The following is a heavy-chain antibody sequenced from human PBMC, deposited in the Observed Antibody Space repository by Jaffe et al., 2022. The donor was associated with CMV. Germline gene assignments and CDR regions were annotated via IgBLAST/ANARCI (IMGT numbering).Heavy chain of an antibody. CDR1: GFTFDDYA. Sequence: EVQLVESGGGLVQPGRSLRLSCAASGFTFDDYAMHWVRQAPGKGLEWVSGISWNSGSIGYADSVKGRFTISRDNAKNSLYLQMNSLRAEDTALYYCAKDGLRYFGNSGPTSFDYWGQGTLVTVSS. CDR3: AKDGLRYFGNSGPTSFDY. CDR2: ISWNSGSI. V-gene: IGHV3-9*01. D-gene: IGHD5-12*01. J-gene: IGHJ4*02.